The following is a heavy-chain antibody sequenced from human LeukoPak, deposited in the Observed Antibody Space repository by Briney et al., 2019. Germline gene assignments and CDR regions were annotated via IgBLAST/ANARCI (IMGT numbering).Heavy chain of an antibody. CDR2: IRYDGSNK. CDR1: GFTFSSYG. Sequence: GGSLRLSCAASGFTFSSYGMHWVRQAPGKGLEWVAFIRYDGSNKYYADSVKGRFTISRDNSKNTLYLQMNSLRAEDTAVYYCAKDQLLWGGKRRYYFDYWGQGTLVTVSS. CDR3: AKDQLLWGGKRRYYFDY. D-gene: IGHD3-3*01. J-gene: IGHJ4*02. V-gene: IGHV3-30*02.